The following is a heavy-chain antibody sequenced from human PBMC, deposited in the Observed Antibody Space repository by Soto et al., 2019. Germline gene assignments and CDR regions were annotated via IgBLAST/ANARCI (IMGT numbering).Heavy chain of an antibody. CDR1: GYTFTSYG. CDR2: ISAYNGNT. V-gene: IGHV1-18*01. CDR3: ARDTIYDFWSGYYRPYYYYGMDV. Sequence: GASVKVSCKASGYTFTSYGISWVRQAPGHGLEWMGWISAYNGNTNYAQKLQGRVTMTTDTSTSTAYMELRSLRSDDTAVYYCARDTIYDFWSGYYRPYYYYGMDVWGQGTTVTVSS. D-gene: IGHD3-3*01. J-gene: IGHJ6*02.